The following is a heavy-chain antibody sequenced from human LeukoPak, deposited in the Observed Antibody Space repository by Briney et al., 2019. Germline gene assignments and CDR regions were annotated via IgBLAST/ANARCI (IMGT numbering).Heavy chain of an antibody. Sequence: PGKSLRLSCAASGFTFSSYGMHWVRQAPGKGLEWLAVIWYDGGNKYYADSVKGRFTISRDNSKNTLYLQMNSLRAEDTAVYYCNAGSGSYRIDYWGQGTLVIVSS. CDR2: IWYDGGNK. CDR1: GFTFSSYG. J-gene: IGHJ4*02. D-gene: IGHD3-10*01. V-gene: IGHV3-33*01. CDR3: NAGSGSYRIDY.